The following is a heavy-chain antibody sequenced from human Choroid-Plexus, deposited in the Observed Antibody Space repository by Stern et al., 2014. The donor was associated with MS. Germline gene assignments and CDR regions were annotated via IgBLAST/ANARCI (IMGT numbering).Heavy chain of an antibody. CDR3: AKDRQYLTFFFDF. Sequence: QVQLVESGGGVVQPGRPLRLSCAPSGFSFSSFGMHWVRQAPGKGLEWVALISYDGSKDYADSVKGRFAISRDNSKNTLYLQMNSLRAEDTAVYYCAKDRQYLTFFFDFWGQGSRVTVSS. D-gene: IGHD2/OR15-2a*01. CDR1: GFSFSSFG. CDR2: ISYDGSK. J-gene: IGHJ4*02. V-gene: IGHV3-30*18.